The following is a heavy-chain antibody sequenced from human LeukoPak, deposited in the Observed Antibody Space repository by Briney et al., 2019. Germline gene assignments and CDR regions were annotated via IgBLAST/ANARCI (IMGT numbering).Heavy chain of an antibody. D-gene: IGHD2-2*01. CDR3: AKGGSGYCSSTSCYVAGY. Sequence: GGSLRLSCAASGFTFSSYAMSWVRQAPGKGLEWVSAISGSGGSTYYADSVKGRFTISRDNSKNTLNLQMNSLRAEDTAVCYCAKGGSGYCSSTSCYVAGYWGQGTLVTVSS. V-gene: IGHV3-23*01. CDR1: GFTFSSYA. CDR2: ISGSGGST. J-gene: IGHJ4*02.